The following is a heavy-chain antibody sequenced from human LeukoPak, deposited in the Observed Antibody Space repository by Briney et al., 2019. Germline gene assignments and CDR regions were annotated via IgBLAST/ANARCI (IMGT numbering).Heavy chain of an antibody. J-gene: IGHJ6*02. CDR2: ISYDGSNK. CDR3: ARGCDIAVAGPPLPYYGMDV. D-gene: IGHD6-19*01. CDR1: GFTFSSYA. Sequence: GGSLRLSCAASGFTFSSYAMHWVRQAPGKGLEWVAVISYDGSNKYYADSVKGRFTISRGNSKNTLYLQMNSLRAEDTAVYYCARGCDIAVAGPPLPYYGMDVWGQGTTVTVSS. V-gene: IGHV3-30-3*01.